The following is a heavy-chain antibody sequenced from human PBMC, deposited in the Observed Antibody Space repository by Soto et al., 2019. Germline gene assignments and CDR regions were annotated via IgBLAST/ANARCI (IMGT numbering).Heavy chain of an antibody. CDR2: INHSGST. CDR3: ARGEPSQFGELLLLAFFDY. J-gene: IGHJ4*02. D-gene: IGHD3-10*01. Sequence: SETLSLTCAVYGGSFSGYYWSWIRQPPGKGLEWIGEINHSGSTNYNPSLKSRVTISVDTSKNQFSLKLSSVTAADTAVYYCARGEPSQFGELLLLAFFDYWGQGTLVTVSS. CDR1: GGSFSGYY. V-gene: IGHV4-34*01.